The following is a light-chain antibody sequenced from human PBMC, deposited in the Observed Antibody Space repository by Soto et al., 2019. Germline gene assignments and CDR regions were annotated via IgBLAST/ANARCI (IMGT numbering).Light chain of an antibody. CDR1: QSVSYY. CDR2: GAS. V-gene: IGKV3-15*01. Sequence: EIVLTQSPGTLSLSPGERAPLSCRASQSVSYYLAWYQQKPGQAPRLLIYGASTRATGLPARFSGGGSGTEFTLTISSLQSEDFAVYYCQQYNNWPKMFGQGTKVDIK. CDR3: QQYNNWPKM. J-gene: IGKJ1*01.